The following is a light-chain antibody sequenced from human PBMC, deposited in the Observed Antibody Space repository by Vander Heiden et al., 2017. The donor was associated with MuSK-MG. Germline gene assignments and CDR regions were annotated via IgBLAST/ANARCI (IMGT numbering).Light chain of an antibody. V-gene: IGKV4-1*01. J-gene: IGKJ2*03. CDR2: CAS. Sequence: DIVLTQSPDSLPVSLRQRATINCKSSQSVLYNSDNKNYLAWYQQKAGQPPKLLIYCASTRESGVPDRFSGSGSGTDFTLTISSLQAEDVAVYYSPPYYLSPYSFGQGTKLEIK. CDR1: QSVLYNSDNKNY. CDR3: PPYYLSPYS.